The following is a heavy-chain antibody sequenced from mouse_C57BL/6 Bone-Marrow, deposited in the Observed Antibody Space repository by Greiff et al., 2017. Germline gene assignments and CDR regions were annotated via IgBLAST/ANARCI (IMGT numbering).Heavy chain of an antibody. D-gene: IGHD2-3*01. CDR1: GYTFTGYW. J-gene: IGHJ2*01. CDR2: ILPGSGST. Sequence: QVQLQQSGAELMKPGASVKLSCKATGYTFTGYWIEWVKQRPGHGLEWIGEILPGSGSTNSNEKFQGQAPFTADTSSNTAYMQLCSLTTEDSAIYYSARSGDGYWGQGTTLTVSS. CDR3: ARSGDGY. V-gene: IGHV1-9*01.